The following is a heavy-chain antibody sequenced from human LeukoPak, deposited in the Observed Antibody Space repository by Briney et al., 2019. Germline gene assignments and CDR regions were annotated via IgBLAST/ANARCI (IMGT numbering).Heavy chain of an antibody. CDR2: INTNTGNP. V-gene: IGHV7-4-1*02. D-gene: IGHD6-19*01. CDR1: GCTFTTYA. CDR3: ARYTSGYYRWFDP. Sequence: ASVKVSCKASGCTFTTYAMNWVRQAPGQGLEWMGWINTNTGNPTYAQGFTGRFVFSLDTSVSTAYLQISSLRAEDTAVYYCARYTSGYYRWFDPWGQGTLVTVSS. J-gene: IGHJ5*02.